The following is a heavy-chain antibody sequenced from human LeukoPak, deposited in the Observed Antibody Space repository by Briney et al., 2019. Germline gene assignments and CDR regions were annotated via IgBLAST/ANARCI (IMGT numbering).Heavy chain of an antibody. J-gene: IGHJ4*02. V-gene: IGHV4-34*01. CDR1: GGSFSGYY. CDR2: IHHSGST. D-gene: IGHD6-19*01. CDR3: ARKIAVAPSYFDY. Sequence: PSETLSLTCAVYGGSFSGYYWSWIRQPPGKGLEWIGEIHHSGSTNSDPSLKSRVTISVDKSKNQFSLNLSSVTAAATAVYYCARKIAVAPSYFDYWGQGTLVTVSS.